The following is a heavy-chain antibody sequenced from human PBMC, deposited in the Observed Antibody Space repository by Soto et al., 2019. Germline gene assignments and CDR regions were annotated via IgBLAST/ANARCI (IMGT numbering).Heavy chain of an antibody. Sequence: QVQLVQSGAEVKTPGSSVKVSCSASGGTFSSYAVSWVRQAPGQGLEWMGVIIPLVGSPKYAQKFQVRVTMTADDAATTAYMELTGLRSDDTAVYYCARESSSPNYYYYGMDVWGQGTTVTVS. V-gene: IGHV1-69*01. CDR1: GGTFSSYA. CDR3: ARESSSPNYYYYGMDV. J-gene: IGHJ6*02. D-gene: IGHD2-2*01. CDR2: IIPLVGSP.